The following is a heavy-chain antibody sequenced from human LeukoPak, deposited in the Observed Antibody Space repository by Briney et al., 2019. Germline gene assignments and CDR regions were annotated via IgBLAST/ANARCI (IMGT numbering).Heavy chain of an antibody. Sequence: PSETLSLTCTVSGGSISSYYWSWIRQPPGKGLEWIGYIYCSGSTNYNPSLKSRVTISVDTSKNQFSLKLSSVTAADTAVYYCARDSKTYYYDNWGQGTLVTVSS. CDR2: IYCSGST. V-gene: IGHV4-59*01. CDR1: GGSISSYY. J-gene: IGHJ4*02. CDR3: ARDSKTYYYDN.